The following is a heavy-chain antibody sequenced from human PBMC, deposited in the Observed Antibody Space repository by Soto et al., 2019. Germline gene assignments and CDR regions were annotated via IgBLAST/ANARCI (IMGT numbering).Heavy chain of an antibody. Sequence: QVQLQESRPGLVKPSQTLSLTCTVSGGSISSGAYYWNWIRQHPGKGLEWIGNIHYSGSYNYNPSLKSRLTISVDTSDNQFSLNLSSVSAADTAVYYCTRGVLLWGQGTLVTVSS. CDR1: GGSISSGAYY. D-gene: IGHD3-10*01. J-gene: IGHJ4*02. CDR3: TRGVLL. CDR2: IHYSGSY. V-gene: IGHV4-31*03.